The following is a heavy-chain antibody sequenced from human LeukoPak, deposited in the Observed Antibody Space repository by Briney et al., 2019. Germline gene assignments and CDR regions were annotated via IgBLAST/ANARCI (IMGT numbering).Heavy chain of an antibody. V-gene: IGHV4-59*08. D-gene: IGHD3-22*01. CDR3: ARACYDKSGYYYPWFDP. CDR2: IYYIGST. Sequence: PSETLSLTCTVAAGSISSYYSSWIRQPPGDGLEWIGYIYYIGSTNYNPSLKSRVTISVDTPKNQSSLKLSSVTAADTAVYYRARACYDKSGYYYPWFDPWGQGALVTVSS. CDR1: AGSISSYY. J-gene: IGHJ5*02.